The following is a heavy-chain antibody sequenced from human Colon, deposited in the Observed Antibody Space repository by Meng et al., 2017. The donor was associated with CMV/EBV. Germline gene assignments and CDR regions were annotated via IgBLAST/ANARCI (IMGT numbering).Heavy chain of an antibody. CDR1: GYTFTSYG. CDR3: ARDRDSSYYYNMGV. Sequence: ASVKVSCKASGYTFTSYGISWVRQAPGQGLEWMGWISAYNGNTIYAQKLQGRVTMTTDTSTSTAYMELRSLRSDDTAVYYCARDRDSSYYYNMGVWGQGTTVTVSS. V-gene: IGHV1-18*01. J-gene: IGHJ6*02. CDR2: ISAYNGNT.